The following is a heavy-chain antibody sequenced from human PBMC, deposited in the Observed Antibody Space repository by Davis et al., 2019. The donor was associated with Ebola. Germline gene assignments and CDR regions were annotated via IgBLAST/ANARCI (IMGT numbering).Heavy chain of an antibody. D-gene: IGHD1-1*01. V-gene: IGHV1-2*04. CDR1: GYTFTGYY. CDR3: ARDRGTPYGMDV. Sequence: ASVKVSCKASGYTFTGYYMHWVRQAPGQGLEWMGWINPNSGGTNYAQKFQGWVTMTRATSISPAYMELSRLRSDDTAVYYCARDRGTPYGMDVWGQGTTVTVSS. CDR2: INPNSGGT. J-gene: IGHJ6*02.